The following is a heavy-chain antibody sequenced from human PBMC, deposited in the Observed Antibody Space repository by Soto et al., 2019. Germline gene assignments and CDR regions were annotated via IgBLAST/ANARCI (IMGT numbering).Heavy chain of an antibody. J-gene: IGHJ6*02. Sequence: GESLKISCKGLGYSFSSYWIGWVRQMPGKGLEWMGIIYPGDSDTKYSPSVQGQVTISADRSISTAYLQWTSLKASDTAMYYCARSKRGAYSSGWYSLSGYYNYGIDVWGQGTKVTVSS. V-gene: IGHV5-51*01. CDR3: ARSKRGAYSSGWYSLSGYYNYGIDV. D-gene: IGHD6-19*01. CDR1: GYSFSSYW. CDR2: IYPGDSDT.